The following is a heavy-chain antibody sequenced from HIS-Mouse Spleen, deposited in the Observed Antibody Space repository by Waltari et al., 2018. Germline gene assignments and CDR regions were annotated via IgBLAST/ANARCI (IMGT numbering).Heavy chain of an antibody. V-gene: IGHV3-30-3*01. CDR1: VFRVSSYA. Sequence: QVQLVESGGGVVQHGRALRLSGSDSVFRVSSYAMQRVRQAPGKGLEWVAVISYDGSNKYYADSVKGRFTISRDNSKNTLYLQMNSLRAEDTAVYYCARALAVAAYFDYWGQGTLVTVSS. CDR2: ISYDGSNK. J-gene: IGHJ4*02. D-gene: IGHD6-19*01. CDR3: ARALAVAAYFDY.